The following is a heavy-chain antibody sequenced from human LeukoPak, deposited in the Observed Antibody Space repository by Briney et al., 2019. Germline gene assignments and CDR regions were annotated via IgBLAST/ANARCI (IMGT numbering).Heavy chain of an antibody. J-gene: IGHJ4*02. CDR1: GGSISSSSFY. V-gene: IGHV4-39*01. Sequence: SETLSLTCTVSGGSISSSSFYWGWIRQPPGKGLEWIGTIFYSGGTYYNPSLKSRVAVSVDTSKNQFSLKLSSVTAADTAVYYCARTYCSGGSCHFDYSGQGTLVTVSS. CDR2: IFYSGGT. D-gene: IGHD2-15*01. CDR3: ARTYCSGGSCHFDY.